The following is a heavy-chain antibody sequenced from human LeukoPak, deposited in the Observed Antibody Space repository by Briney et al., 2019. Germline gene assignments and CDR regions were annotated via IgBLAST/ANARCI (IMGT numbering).Heavy chain of an antibody. CDR2: IKQDGSEK. Sequence: GGSLRLSCAASGFTFSSYWMSRVRQAPGKGLEWVANIKQDGSEKYYVDSVKGRFTISRDNAKNSLYLQMNSLRAEDTAVYYCARVGPEGVRYFVWLNFDYWGQGTLVTVSS. V-gene: IGHV3-7*01. CDR3: ARVGPEGVRYFVWLNFDY. D-gene: IGHD3-9*01. J-gene: IGHJ4*02. CDR1: GFTFSSYW.